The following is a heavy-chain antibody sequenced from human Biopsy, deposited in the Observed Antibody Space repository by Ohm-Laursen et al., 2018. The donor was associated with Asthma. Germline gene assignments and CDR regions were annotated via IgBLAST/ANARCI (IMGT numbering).Heavy chain of an antibody. CDR1: GFTFSNYG. Sequence: SSLRLSCAASGFTFSNYGMHWVRQAPGKGLDWVALISYDGSNDFYTDSVKGRFTISRDNSRNTLHLQMNSLRAEDTAVYYCAKDVFPGWELRRGPDYWGQGTLVTVSS. J-gene: IGHJ4*02. D-gene: IGHD1-26*01. CDR3: AKDVFPGWELRRGPDY. CDR2: ISYDGSND. V-gene: IGHV3-30*18.